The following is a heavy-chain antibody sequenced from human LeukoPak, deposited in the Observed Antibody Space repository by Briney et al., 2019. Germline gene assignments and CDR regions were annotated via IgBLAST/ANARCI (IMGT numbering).Heavy chain of an antibody. D-gene: IGHD6-13*01. CDR1: GFTFSDYY. CDR2: ISGGGSTI. J-gene: IGHJ5*02. Sequence: GGSLRLSCAASGFTFSDYYMSWIRQAPGKGLEWISYISGGGSTIYYADSVKGRFTISRDNAKNSLYLQMNSLRSDDTAVYYCARSGAAGNWFDPWGQGTLVTVSS. CDR3: ARSGAAGNWFDP. V-gene: IGHV3-11*01.